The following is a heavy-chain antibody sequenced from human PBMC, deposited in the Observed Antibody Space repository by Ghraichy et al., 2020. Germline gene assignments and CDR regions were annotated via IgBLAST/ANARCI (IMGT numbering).Heavy chain of an antibody. V-gene: IGHV3-23*01. Sequence: GGSLRLSCAASGFTFSSYTMSWVRQAPGKGLEWVSAISNSGGSTYYADSVKGRFTISRDNSKNPLYLQMNSLRAEGTAVYYGAKSKPEGGDDCWGKGTVVTVSS. CDR3: AKSKPEGGDDC. CDR1: GFTFSSYT. J-gene: IGHJ4*02. CDR2: ISNSGGST. D-gene: IGHD2-21*02.